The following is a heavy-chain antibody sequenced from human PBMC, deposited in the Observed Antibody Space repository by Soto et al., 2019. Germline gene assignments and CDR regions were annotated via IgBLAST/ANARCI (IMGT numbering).Heavy chain of an antibody. J-gene: IGHJ4*02. CDR2: IYYSGST. CDR3: ARLSDSDHKPKFDY. CDR1: GGSISSYY. D-gene: IGHD1-26*01. Sequence: SETLSLTCTVSGGSISSYYWSWIRQPPGKGLEWIGYIYYSGSTNYNPSLKSRVTISVDTSKNQFSLKLSSVTAADTAVYYCARLSDSDHKPKFDYWGQGTLVTVSS. V-gene: IGHV4-59*08.